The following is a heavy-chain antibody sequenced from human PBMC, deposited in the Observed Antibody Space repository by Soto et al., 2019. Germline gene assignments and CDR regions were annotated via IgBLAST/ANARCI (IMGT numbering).Heavy chain of an antibody. CDR3: ASTSRCGNYQGYYFDY. J-gene: IGHJ4*02. D-gene: IGHD1-7*01. CDR1: GGTFSSYA. V-gene: IGHV1-69*01. CDR2: IIPIFGTA. Sequence: QVQLVQSGAEVKKPGSSVKVSCKSSGGTFSSYAISWVRQAPGQRLEWMGGIIPIFGTANYAQKFQGRVTITADESTITAYMELSSLRSDDTAVYYCASTSRCGNYQGYYFDYWGQGTLVTVSS.